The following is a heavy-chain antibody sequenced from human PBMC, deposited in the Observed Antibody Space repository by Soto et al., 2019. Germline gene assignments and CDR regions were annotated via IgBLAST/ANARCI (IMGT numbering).Heavy chain of an antibody. D-gene: IGHD3-10*01. V-gene: IGHV4-59*01. CDR2: IYYSGST. Sequence: SETLSLTCTVSGGSIRSYYWSWIRQSPGKGLEWIGNIYYSGSTNYSPSLKSRITISVETSKNQFSLKLRSVTAADTAVYYCARANYFDIWGQGTMVT. J-gene: IGHJ3*02. CDR1: GGSIRSYY. CDR3: ARANYFDI.